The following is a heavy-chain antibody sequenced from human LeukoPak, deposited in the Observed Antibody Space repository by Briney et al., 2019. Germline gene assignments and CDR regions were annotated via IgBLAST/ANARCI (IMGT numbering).Heavy chain of an antibody. V-gene: IGHV3-23*01. Sequence: GGSLRLSCAASGFTFSSYAMSWVRQAPGKGLEWVSAISGSGGSTYYADSVKGRFTISRDNSKNTLYLQMNSLRAEDTAVYYCARDIVVVPAAYDYWSQGTLVTVSS. CDR3: ARDIVVVPAAYDY. J-gene: IGHJ4*02. CDR1: GFTFSSYA. CDR2: ISGSGGST. D-gene: IGHD2-2*01.